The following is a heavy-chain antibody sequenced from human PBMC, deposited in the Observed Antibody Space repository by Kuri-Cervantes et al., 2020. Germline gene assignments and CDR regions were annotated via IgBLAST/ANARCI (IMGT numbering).Heavy chain of an antibody. V-gene: IGHV1-69*06. CDR2: IIPIFGTA. CDR3: ARSPRGYGDFDY. D-gene: IGHD4/OR15-4a*01. J-gene: IGHJ4*02. CDR1: GVTFSSYA. Sequence: SVKVSCKASGVTFSSYAISGVRQAPGQGLEWMGGIIPIFGTANYAQKFQGRVTITADKSTSPAYMELSSLRSEDTAVYYCARSPRGYGDFDYWGQGTLVTVSS.